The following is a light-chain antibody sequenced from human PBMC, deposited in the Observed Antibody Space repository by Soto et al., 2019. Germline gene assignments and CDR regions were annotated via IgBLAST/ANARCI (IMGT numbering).Light chain of an antibody. CDR2: LTSDGSH. Sequence: QPVLTQSPSASASLGASVKLTCTLSSGHSSYAIAWHQQQPEKGPRYLMKLTSDGSHSKGDGIPDRFSGSSSGAERYLTISSLQSEDEADYYCQTWGTGIPVFGGGTKLTVL. CDR3: QTWGTGIPV. J-gene: IGLJ3*02. CDR1: SGHSSYA. V-gene: IGLV4-69*01.